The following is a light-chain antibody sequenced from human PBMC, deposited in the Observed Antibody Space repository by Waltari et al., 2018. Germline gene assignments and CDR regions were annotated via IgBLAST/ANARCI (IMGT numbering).Light chain of an antibody. Sequence: QAHPGKAPNLRIYDVEHGPSSMSIRFTGSRSGNTASLTISGVQAEDESDYYCSSYTSSNTPGVVVGGGTKLTVL. V-gene: IGLV2-14*04. J-gene: IGLJ2*01. CDR3: SSYTSSNTPGVV. CDR2: DVE.